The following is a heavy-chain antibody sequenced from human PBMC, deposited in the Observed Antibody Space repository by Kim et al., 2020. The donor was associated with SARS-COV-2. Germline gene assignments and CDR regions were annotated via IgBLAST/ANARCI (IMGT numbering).Heavy chain of an antibody. CDR1: GFTFSDYY. Sequence: GGSLRLSCAASGFTFSDYYMSWIRQAPGKGLEWVSYISSSSSFTNYADSVKGRFTISRDNAKNSLYLQMNSLRAEDTAVYYCARAPDRAGNDYWGQGTLVTVSS. D-gene: IGHD6-19*01. CDR2: ISSSSSFT. J-gene: IGHJ4*02. V-gene: IGHV3-11*06. CDR3: ARAPDRAGNDY.